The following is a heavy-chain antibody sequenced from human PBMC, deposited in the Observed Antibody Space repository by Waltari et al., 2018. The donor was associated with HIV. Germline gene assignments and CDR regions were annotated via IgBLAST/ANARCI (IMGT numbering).Heavy chain of an antibody. J-gene: IGHJ5*02. V-gene: IGHV4-34*01. CDR3: ARRTGTTNWFDP. CDR1: SGSLSGYP. Sequence: QGPLQQWGAGQVKASETLSLTCEVYSGSLSGYPWTWIRQPPGKGLEWIGEINRSGSTNYNPSLQSRVTISVDTSKNQFSLRLSSVTAADTAVYYCARRTGTTNWFDPWCQGTLVTVSS. CDR2: INRSGST. D-gene: IGHD4-4*01.